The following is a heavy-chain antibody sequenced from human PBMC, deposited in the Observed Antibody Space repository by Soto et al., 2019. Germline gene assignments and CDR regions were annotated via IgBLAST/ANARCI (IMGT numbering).Heavy chain of an antibody. CDR1: GFIVSDYY. CDR3: XXXXFCSSPSCRVSGYMGV. D-gene: IGHD2-2*01. Sequence: GGSLRLSCAASGFIVSDYYMGWIRQAPGKGLEWLSYISPSATSLYYGDPVKGRFTITRDNAKNXLYLQTNGLRXXDXXVXYCXXXXFCSSPSCRVSGYMGVWGKGTTVTVSS. J-gene: IGHJ6*03. V-gene: IGHV3-11*01. CDR2: ISPSATSL.